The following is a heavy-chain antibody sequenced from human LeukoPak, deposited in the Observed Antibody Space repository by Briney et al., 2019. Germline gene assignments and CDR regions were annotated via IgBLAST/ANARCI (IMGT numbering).Heavy chain of an antibody. J-gene: IGHJ4*02. D-gene: IGHD1-26*01. CDR1: GYTFTSYG. CDR3: ARISMGATKGVDY. Sequence: ASVKVSCKASGYTFTSYGISWVRQAPGQGLEWMGRIIPILGIANYAQKFQGRVTITADKSTSTAYMELSSLRSEDTAVYYCARISMGATKGVDYWGQGTLVTVSS. V-gene: IGHV1-69*04. CDR2: IIPILGIA.